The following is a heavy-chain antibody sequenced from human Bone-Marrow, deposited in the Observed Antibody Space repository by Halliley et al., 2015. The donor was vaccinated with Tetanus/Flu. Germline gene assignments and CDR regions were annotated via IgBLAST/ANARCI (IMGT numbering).Heavy chain of an antibody. V-gene: IGHV4-31*03. CDR2: IYHTGTT. J-gene: IGHJ2*01. CDR3: VRDDKGTLKNYRSFDL. Sequence: TLSLTCTVSGGSISSGNYYWNWIRQRTGGGLEWIGYIYHTGTTYYNPSLQSRVTISIDTSKNLFSLKLTSVTAADTAVYLCVRDDKGTLKNYRSFDLWGRGTLVTVSP. D-gene: IGHD3-16*02. CDR1: GGSISSGNYY.